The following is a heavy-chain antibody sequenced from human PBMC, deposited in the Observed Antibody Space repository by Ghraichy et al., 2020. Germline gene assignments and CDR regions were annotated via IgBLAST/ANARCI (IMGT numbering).Heavy chain of an antibody. V-gene: IGHV3-13*01. D-gene: IGHD3-22*01. Sequence: GGSLRLSCAASGFTFSSYDMHWVRQGAGKGLEWVSGIGTAGDANYPGSVKGRFTISRENAKNSFYLQMNSLRAGDTAVYFCARAVYYYDGSFYQRYFDLWGRGTLVTVSP. CDR3: ARAVYYYDGSFYQRYFDL. CDR1: GFTFSSYD. J-gene: IGHJ2*01. CDR2: IGTAGDA.